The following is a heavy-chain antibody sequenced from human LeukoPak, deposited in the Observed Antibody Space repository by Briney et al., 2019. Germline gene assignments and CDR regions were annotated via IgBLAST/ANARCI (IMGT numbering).Heavy chain of an antibody. CDR2: IKSKNDGETT. CDR1: EFTFSIAW. J-gene: IGHJ4*02. D-gene: IGHD2/OR15-2a*01. CDR3: TKDDPFNKY. V-gene: IGHV3-15*01. Sequence: PGRSLRLSCAASEFTFSIAWMTWVRHAPGQGLELVGRIKSKNDGETTDYAAPVKGRFSISRDDSRNTLYLQMDSLKTEDTAVYYCTKDDPFNKYWGQGTLVTVSS.